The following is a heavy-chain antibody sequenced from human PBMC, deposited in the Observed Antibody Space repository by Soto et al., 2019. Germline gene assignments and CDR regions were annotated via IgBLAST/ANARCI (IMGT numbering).Heavy chain of an antibody. CDR2: IWYDGSNK. J-gene: IGHJ6*02. CDR1: GFTFSSYG. CDR3: ARDQEQLVPHYYYGMDV. V-gene: IGHV3-33*01. Sequence: GGSLRLSCAASGFTFSSYGMHWVRQAPGKGLEWVAVIWYDGSNKYYADSVKGRFTISRDNSKNTLYLQMNSLRAEDTAVYYCARDQEQLVPHYYYGMDVWGQGTTVTVSS. D-gene: IGHD6-6*01.